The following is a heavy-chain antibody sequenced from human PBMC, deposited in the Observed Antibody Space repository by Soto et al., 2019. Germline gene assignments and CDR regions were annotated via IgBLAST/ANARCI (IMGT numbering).Heavy chain of an antibody. CDR2: IYTSGTT. J-gene: IGHJ6*02. CDR1: GGSIRSNY. D-gene: IGHD1-26*01. V-gene: IGHV4-4*07. Sequence: SETLSLTGNGSGGSIRSNYCSWIRQPAGKALEWIGRIYTSGTTNYNPSLKSRATMLIDTSKNQFSLILSSVTAADTGVYYCAREGASGFGMDVWGQWTTVTVCS. CDR3: AREGASGFGMDV.